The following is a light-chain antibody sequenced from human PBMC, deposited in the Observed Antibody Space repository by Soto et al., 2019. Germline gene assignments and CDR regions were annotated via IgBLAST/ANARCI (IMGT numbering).Light chain of an antibody. CDR3: QQYNNWPWT. CDR1: QSISDT. CDR2: SAS. V-gene: IGKV3-15*01. J-gene: IGKJ1*01. Sequence: EIVMTQSPATLSVSPGGIATLSCRASQSISDTLAWYQQKPGQAPRLLIYSASRRATGFPGRFSGSGSGTDFTLAISSLQSEDLAVYYCQQYNNWPWTFGQGTKVDIK.